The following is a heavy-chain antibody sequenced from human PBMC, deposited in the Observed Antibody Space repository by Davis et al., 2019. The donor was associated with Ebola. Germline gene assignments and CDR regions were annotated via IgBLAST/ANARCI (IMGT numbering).Heavy chain of an antibody. CDR1: GFTFSSYG. V-gene: IGHV3-48*04. Sequence: PGGSLRLSCAASGFTFSSYGMNWVRQAPGKGLEWVSYISSSGSTIYYADSVKGRFTISRDNAKNSLYLQMNSLRAEDTAVYYCARDFSKETRWFGELVDYWGQGTLVTVSS. CDR3: ARDFSKETRWFGELVDY. D-gene: IGHD3-10*01. J-gene: IGHJ4*02. CDR2: ISSSGSTI.